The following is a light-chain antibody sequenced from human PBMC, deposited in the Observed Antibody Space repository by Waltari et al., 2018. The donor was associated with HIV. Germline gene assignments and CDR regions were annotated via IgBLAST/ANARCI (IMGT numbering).Light chain of an antibody. V-gene: IGLV1-44*01. CDR2: RKD. Sequence: QSVLTQPPSASGTPGQRITISCSGSSSNIGSNTVNWYQQLPGTAPKLLIYRKDQRPSGVPDRFSGSRSGTSASLAISGLQSQDEADYCCTAWDDSLKGYVFGPGTKVTVL. CDR3: TAWDDSLKGYV. CDR1: SSNIGSNT. J-gene: IGLJ1*01.